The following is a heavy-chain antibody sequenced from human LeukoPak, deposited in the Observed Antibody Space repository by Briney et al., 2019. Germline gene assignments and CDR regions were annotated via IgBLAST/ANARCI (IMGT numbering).Heavy chain of an antibody. J-gene: IGHJ4*02. V-gene: IGHV1-18*01. CDR1: GYTFTTYG. CDR3: ARVYSGYDYGSTYFDY. CDR2: ISPYNSNT. D-gene: IGHD5-12*01. Sequence: ASVKVSCKSSGYTFTTYGISWMRQAPGQSLEWMGWISPYNSNTKYAQKLQGRVTMTRDTSISTAYMELSRLRSDDTAVYYCARVYSGYDYGSTYFDYWGQGTLVTVSS.